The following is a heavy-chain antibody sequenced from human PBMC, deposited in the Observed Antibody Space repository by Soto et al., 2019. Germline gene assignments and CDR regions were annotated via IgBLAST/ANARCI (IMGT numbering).Heavy chain of an antibody. CDR1: GFIFNNYA. Sequence: QVQLVESGGGVVQPGTSLRLSCVTSGFIFNNYALYWVRQAPGKGLEWVASISVDGTKENYADSVKGRCSISRHKSKNTPYLGMNSLRGEDTAGYYCAREVVGWQYFDYWVQGTLVTVSS. J-gene: IGHJ4*02. CDR2: ISVDGTKE. CDR3: AREVVGWQYFDY. D-gene: IGHD2-15*01. V-gene: IGHV3-30-3*01.